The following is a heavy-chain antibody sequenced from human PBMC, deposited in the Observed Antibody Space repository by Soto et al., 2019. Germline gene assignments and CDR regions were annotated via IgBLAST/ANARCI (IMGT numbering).Heavy chain of an antibody. CDR2: VHISGHS. D-gene: IGHD1-1*01. V-gene: IGHV4-4*02. CDR1: GCSVRAPDW. J-gene: IGHJ4*03. CDR3: ARVRQGCSANNCYFDH. Sequence: PXETLCLTCILAGCSVRAPDWWNWVRQSPDKGLEWIAEVHISGHSNYNPSLRSRVSVSIDSSKNQFYLNLNSVTAADTAIYYCARVRQGCSANNCYFDHWGQGSQFTVSS.